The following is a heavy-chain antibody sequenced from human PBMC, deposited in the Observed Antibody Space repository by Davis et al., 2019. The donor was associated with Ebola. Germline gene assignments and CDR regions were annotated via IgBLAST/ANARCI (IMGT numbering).Heavy chain of an antibody. CDR1: VITFSSDA. Sequence: GGSLRLSCTDSVITFSSDAMTWVRQAPGKGLEWVSAISGSGGSTYYAESGKGRFTISRDNAKNSLYLQMNSLRAEDTAVYYCARDLPPYSSSLGYYYYGMDVWGQGTTVTVSS. J-gene: IGHJ6*02. CDR3: ARDLPPYSSSLGYYYYGMDV. CDR2: ISGSGGST. D-gene: IGHD6-13*01. V-gene: IGHV3-23*01.